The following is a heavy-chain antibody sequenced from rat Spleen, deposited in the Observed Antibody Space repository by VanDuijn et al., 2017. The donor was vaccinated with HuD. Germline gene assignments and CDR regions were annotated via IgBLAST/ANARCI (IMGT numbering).Heavy chain of an antibody. Sequence: EVQLVESGGGLVQPGNSLKLSCAASGFTFSDYAMAWVRQSPKKGLEWVATITYDGSSTYYRDSMKGRFTISRDNARSTLYLQMDSLRSEDTATYYCARWTVYYFDYWGQGVMVTVSS. D-gene: IGHD1-1*01. V-gene: IGHV5-17*01. CDR1: GFTFSDYA. CDR3: ARWTVYYFDY. J-gene: IGHJ2*01. CDR2: ITYDGSST.